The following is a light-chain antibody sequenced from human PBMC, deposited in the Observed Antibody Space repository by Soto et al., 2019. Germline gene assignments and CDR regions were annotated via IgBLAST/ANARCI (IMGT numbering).Light chain of an antibody. CDR1: SSDVGGYNY. Sequence: QSALTQPASVSGSPGQSITISCTGTSSDVGGYNYVSWYQQHPGKAPKLMIYDVSNRPSGVSNRFSGSKSGNTASLTISGLQAEDEADYYCKSYASSSLMVFGGGTQLTVL. J-gene: IGLJ2*01. V-gene: IGLV2-14*01. CDR3: KSYASSSLMV. CDR2: DVS.